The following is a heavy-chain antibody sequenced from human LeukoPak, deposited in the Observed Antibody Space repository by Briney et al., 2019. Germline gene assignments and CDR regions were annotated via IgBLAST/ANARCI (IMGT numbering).Heavy chain of an antibody. CDR1: GFTFSSYA. D-gene: IGHD2-15*01. J-gene: IGHJ4*02. V-gene: IGHV3-23*01. CDR2: ISGSGGST. Sequence: AGSLRLSCAASGFTFSSYAMSWVRQAPGKGLEWVSAISGSGGSTYYADSVKGRFTISRDNSKNTLYLQMNSLRAEDTAVYYCAKDNCSGGSCDFDYWGQGTLVTVSS. CDR3: AKDNCSGGSCDFDY.